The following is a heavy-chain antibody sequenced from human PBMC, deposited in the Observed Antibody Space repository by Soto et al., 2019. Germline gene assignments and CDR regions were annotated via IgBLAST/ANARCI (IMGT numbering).Heavy chain of an antibody. Sequence: ASVKVSCKASGYTFTSYAMHWVRQAPGQRLEWMGWINAGNGNTKYSQKFQGRVTITRDTSASTAYMELSSLRSEDTAEYYCERGFRGGGAYWFDPWGQGTLVTVSS. CDR2: INAGNGNT. J-gene: IGHJ5*02. V-gene: IGHV1-3*01. CDR3: ERGFRGGGAYWFDP. D-gene: IGHD2-15*01. CDR1: GYTFTSYA.